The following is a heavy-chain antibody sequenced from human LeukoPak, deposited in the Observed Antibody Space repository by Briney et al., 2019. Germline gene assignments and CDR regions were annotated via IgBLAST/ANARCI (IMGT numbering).Heavy chain of an antibody. CDR1: GFTFSSYS. V-gene: IGHV3-21*01. D-gene: IGHD1-26*01. J-gene: IGHJ4*02. CDR2: ISSSSSYI. Sequence: PGGSLRLSCAASGFTFSSYSMNWVRQAPGKGLEWVSSISSSSSYIYYADSVKGRFTISRDNAKNSLYLQMNSLRAEDTAVYYCARDLGGENLFDYWGQGTLVTVSS. CDR3: ARDLGGENLFDY.